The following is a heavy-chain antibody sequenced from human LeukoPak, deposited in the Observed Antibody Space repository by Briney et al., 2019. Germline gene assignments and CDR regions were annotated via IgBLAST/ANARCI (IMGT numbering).Heavy chain of an antibody. CDR2: IYPADSDL. CDR3: AKGFSGTYYGIDV. J-gene: IGHJ6*02. CDR1: GYNFLNYW. V-gene: IGHV5-51*01. Sequence: GVSLRISCKGSGYNFLNYWIAWVRQMPGKGLEWMGIIYPADSDLRYSPSFQGHVTISADKSISTAYLQWSSLKASDTAIYYCAKGFSGTYYGIDVWGQGTTVTVSS. D-gene: IGHD3-10*01.